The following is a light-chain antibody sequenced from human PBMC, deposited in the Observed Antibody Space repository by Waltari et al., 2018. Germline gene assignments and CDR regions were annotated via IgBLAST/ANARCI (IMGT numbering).Light chain of an antibody. J-gene: IGLJ3*02. CDR3: LLYYGGFWV. V-gene: IGLV7-43*01. Sequence: QTVVTQEPSLTVSPGGTVTLACASSTGAVPSGYYPNWFQQRPGQAPRALIYSTNNKHSCTPARFSGSLLGGKAALTLSGVQPEDEAEYYCLLYYGGFWVFGGGTKLTVL. CDR2: STN. CDR1: TGAVPSGYY.